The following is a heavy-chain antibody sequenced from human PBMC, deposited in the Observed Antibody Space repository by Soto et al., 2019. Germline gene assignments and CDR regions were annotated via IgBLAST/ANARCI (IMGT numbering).Heavy chain of an antibody. D-gene: IGHD6-19*01. V-gene: IGHV3-23*01. Sequence: AGGSLRLSCAASGFIFSSYAISWGRQAPGKGLEWVSAISGSGTTAYYADSVKGRFTFSRDNSKKTMYLQMNSLRAEDTAVYYCAKTTDGWFSAFEIWGQGTMVTVSS. CDR3: AKTTDGWFSAFEI. CDR1: GFIFSSYA. CDR2: ISGSGTTA. J-gene: IGHJ3*02.